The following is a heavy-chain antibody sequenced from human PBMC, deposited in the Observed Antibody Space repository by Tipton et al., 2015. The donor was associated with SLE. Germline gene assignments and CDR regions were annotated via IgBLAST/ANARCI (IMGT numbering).Heavy chain of an antibody. Sequence: TLSLTCSVSGGSIRSSSYFWGWIRQPPGKGLEWIGNIHYTGSTYYNPSLKSRVTISLDTSKNQFSLKVSSVTAADTAVYYCARDLTYYDSSGQDYWGQGTLVTVSS. CDR1: GGSIRSSSYF. CDR3: ARDLTYYDSSGQDY. V-gene: IGHV4-39*07. D-gene: IGHD3-22*01. CDR2: IHYTGST. J-gene: IGHJ4*02.